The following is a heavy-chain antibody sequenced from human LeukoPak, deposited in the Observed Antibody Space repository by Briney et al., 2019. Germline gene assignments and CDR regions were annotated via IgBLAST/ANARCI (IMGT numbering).Heavy chain of an antibody. Sequence: ASVKASCKASGYTFTSYYIHWVRQATGQGLEWMGWMNPNSGNTDYAQKFQGRVTMTRDTSISTAYMELSSLRSEDTAMYYCARGIIDDGGAFYTWGQGKMVTVSS. J-gene: IGHJ3*02. CDR2: MNPNSGNT. CDR1: GYTFTSYY. V-gene: IGHV1-8*02. CDR3: ARGIIDDGGAFYT. D-gene: IGHD3-16*01.